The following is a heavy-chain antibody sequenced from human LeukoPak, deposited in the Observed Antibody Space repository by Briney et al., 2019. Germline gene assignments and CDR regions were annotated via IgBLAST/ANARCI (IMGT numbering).Heavy chain of an antibody. Sequence: PGGSLRLSCTASGFTFGDYAMSWVRQAPGKGLEWVGFIRSKAYGGTTEYAASVKGRFTISRDDSKSIAYLQMNSLKTEDTAVYYCSRSYHFDSSGGYISWGQGTLVTVSS. V-gene: IGHV3-49*04. CDR1: GFTFGDYA. CDR2: IRSKAYGGTT. CDR3: SRSYHFDSSGGYIS. J-gene: IGHJ5*02. D-gene: IGHD3-22*01.